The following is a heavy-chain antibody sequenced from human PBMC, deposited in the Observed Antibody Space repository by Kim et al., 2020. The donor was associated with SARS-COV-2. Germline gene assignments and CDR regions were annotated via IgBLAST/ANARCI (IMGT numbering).Heavy chain of an antibody. CDR3: AKEGPPTAMLNNWFDP. D-gene: IGHD5-18*01. CDR2: ISGSGGST. Sequence: GGSLRLSCAASGFTFSSYAMSWVRQAPGKGLEWVSAISGSGGSTYYADSVKGRFTISRDNSKNTLYLQMNSLRAEDTAVYYCAKEGPPTAMLNNWFDPWGQGTLVTVSS. J-gene: IGHJ5*02. CDR1: GFTFSSYA. V-gene: IGHV3-23*01.